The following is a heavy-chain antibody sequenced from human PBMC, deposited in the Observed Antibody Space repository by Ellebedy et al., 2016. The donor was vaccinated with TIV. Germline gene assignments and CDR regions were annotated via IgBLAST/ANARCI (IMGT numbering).Heavy chain of an antibody. Sequence: GGSLRLXCAVSGFTSSRDRMSWVCQAPGKGLEWVSGICCNSGSIGSADSVKGRFTISRDNAKNSLYLQMNSLRAEDTAVYYCARDSPDYGDGYWGQGTLVTVSS. V-gene: IGHV3-48*04. D-gene: IGHD3-16*01. J-gene: IGHJ4*02. CDR2: ICCNSGSI. CDR3: ARDSPDYGDGY. CDR1: GFTSSRDR.